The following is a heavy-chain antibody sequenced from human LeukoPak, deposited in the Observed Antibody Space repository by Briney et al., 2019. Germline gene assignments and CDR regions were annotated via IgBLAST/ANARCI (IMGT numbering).Heavy chain of an antibody. Sequence: GGSLRLSCAASGFSLSRYDMHWVRQPTGGGLEWVSTISPAGRTYYPDSVKGRFTISRENAKNSLFPQMNNLRAGDTAVYFCASEESRGVYGMDVWGQGTTVTVSS. CDR3: ASEESRGVYGMDV. D-gene: IGHD3-10*01. V-gene: IGHV3-13*01. J-gene: IGHJ6*02. CDR2: ISPAGRT. CDR1: GFSLSRYD.